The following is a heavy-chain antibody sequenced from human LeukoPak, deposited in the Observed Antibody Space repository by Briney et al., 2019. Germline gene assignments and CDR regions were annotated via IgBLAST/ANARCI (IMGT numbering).Heavy chain of an antibody. CDR3: ARGLSGYFDY. J-gene: IGHJ4*02. CDR2: IYSGGST. Sequence: GGSFTLSRAASSVTVNKNYMSEDRQAPGKGLECVSLIYSGGSTYYTDSVKGRFTISRDNSKNTLFLQMNSLRAEDPAVYYCARGLSGYFDYWGQGSLVTVSS. CDR1: SVTVNKNY. V-gene: IGHV3-53*01.